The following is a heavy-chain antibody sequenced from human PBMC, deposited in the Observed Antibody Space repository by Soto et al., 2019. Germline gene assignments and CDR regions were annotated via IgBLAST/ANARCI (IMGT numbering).Heavy chain of an antibody. V-gene: IGHV4-34*01. CDR1: GGSFSGYY. J-gene: IGHJ6*02. CDR3: ARGGYCSGGSCDYGMDV. Sequence: PSETLSLTCAVYGGSFSGYYWSWIRQPPGKGLEWIGEINHGGSTNYNPSLKSRVTISVDTSKNQFSLKLSSVTAADTAVYYCARGGYCSGGSCDYGMDVWGQGTTVTVSS. D-gene: IGHD2-15*01. CDR2: INHGGST.